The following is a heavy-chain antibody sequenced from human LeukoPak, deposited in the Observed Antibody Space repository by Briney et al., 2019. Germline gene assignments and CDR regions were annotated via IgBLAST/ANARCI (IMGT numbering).Heavy chain of an antibody. J-gene: IGHJ4*02. V-gene: IGHV3-7*01. CDR1: RFPFSNYW. CDR2: INQDGTKK. CDR3: ARDQGAAGDY. D-gene: IGHD6-13*01. Sequence: PGASLRLSCAASRFPFSNYWMTWVRQAPGKGLEWVANINQDGTKKVYVGFVKGRFTISRDNAKNSLYLQMNSLGVEDTALYYCARDQGAAGDYWGQGTLVTVSS.